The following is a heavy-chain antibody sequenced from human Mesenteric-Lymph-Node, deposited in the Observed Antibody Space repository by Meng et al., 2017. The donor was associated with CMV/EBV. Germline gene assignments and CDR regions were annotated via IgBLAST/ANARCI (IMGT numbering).Heavy chain of an antibody. Sequence: GGSLRLSCAASGFTFSSYWMSWVRQAPGKGLEWVANIKQDGSEKYYVDSVKGRFTISRDNAKNSLYLQMNSLRGEDTAMYYCAQGLDMAGRPGPQPHWGQGTLVTVSS. J-gene: IGHJ4*02. CDR3: AQGLDMAGRPGPQPH. V-gene: IGHV3-7*01. CDR1: GFTFSSYW. D-gene: IGHD3/OR15-3a*01. CDR2: IKQDGSEK.